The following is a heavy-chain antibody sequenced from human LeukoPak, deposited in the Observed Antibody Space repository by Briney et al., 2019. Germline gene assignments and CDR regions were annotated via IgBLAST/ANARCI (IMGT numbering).Heavy chain of an antibody. CDR2: ISAGGGYT. J-gene: IGHJ4*02. V-gene: IGHV3-23*01. CDR1: GFTFSTSG. CDR3: AKGTSNFDS. Sequence: GGSLRLPCAVSGFTFSTSGMNWVRQAPGKGQEWVSSISAGGGYTYYADSVKGRFTISRDNLRNTLNLQMNSLSVEDTAVYYCAKGTSNFDSWGQGTLVTVSA. D-gene: IGHD6-6*01.